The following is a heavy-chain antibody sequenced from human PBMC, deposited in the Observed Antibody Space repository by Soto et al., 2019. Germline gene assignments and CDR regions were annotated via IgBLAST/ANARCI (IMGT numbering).Heavy chain of an antibody. CDR1: GFTFRIYA. Sequence: EVQLLESGGDLVQPGGSLRLSCTASGFTFRIYAMSWVRQAPGKGLEWISAISGSGGGTYYADSVKGRFTISRDNSKNTLYLQMNSLRDEDTAVYYCAKDLDIVGAAAAVPLAYWGQGTLVTVSS. V-gene: IGHV3-23*01. J-gene: IGHJ4*02. CDR3: AKDLDIVGAAAAVPLAY. CDR2: ISGSGGGT. D-gene: IGHD6-13*01.